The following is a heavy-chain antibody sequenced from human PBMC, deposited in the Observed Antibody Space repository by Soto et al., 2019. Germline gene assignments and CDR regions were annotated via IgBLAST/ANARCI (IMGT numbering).Heavy chain of an antibody. V-gene: IGHV1-58*01. D-gene: IGHD1-1*01. CDR3: AAAKNNWNDVVPYFYYGMDV. Sequence: QMQLVQSGPEVKKPGTSVKVSCKASGFTFTSSAVQWVRQARGQRLEWIGWIVVGSGNTNYAQKFQERVTITRDMSTSTAYMELSSLRSEDTAVYYCAAAKNNWNDVVPYFYYGMDVWGQGTTVTVSS. CDR2: IVVGSGNT. CDR1: GFTFTSSA. J-gene: IGHJ6*02.